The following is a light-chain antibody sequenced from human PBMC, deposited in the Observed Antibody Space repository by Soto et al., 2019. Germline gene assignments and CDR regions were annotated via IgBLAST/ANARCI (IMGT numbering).Light chain of an antibody. CDR2: GAS. CDR1: QSVCSSY. Sequence: EIVLTQSPGTLSLSPGERATLSCRASQSVCSSYLAWYQPKPGQAPRLLIYGASSRATGIPDRFSGSGSGTDFTLTISRLEPEDFAVYYCQQYGSSPWITFGQGTRLEIK. J-gene: IGKJ5*01. CDR3: QQYGSSPWIT. V-gene: IGKV3-20*01.